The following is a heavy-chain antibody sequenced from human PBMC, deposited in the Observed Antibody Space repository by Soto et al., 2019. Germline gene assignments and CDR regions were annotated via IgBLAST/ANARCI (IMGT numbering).Heavy chain of an antibody. CDR2: INHSGST. CDR1: GGSFSGYY. D-gene: IGHD2-21*01. J-gene: IGHJ3*02. V-gene: IGHV4-34*01. Sequence: PSETLSLTCAVYGGSFSGYYWSWIRQPPGKGLEWIGEINHSGSTNYNPSLKSRVTISEDTSKNQFSLKLSSVTAAETAVYYCARRSAIGAFDIWGQGSMVTVPS. CDR3: ARRSAIGAFDI.